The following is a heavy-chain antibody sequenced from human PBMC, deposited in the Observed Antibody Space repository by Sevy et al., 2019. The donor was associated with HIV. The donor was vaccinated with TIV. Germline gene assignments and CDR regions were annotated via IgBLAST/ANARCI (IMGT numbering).Heavy chain of an antibody. Sequence: GGSLRLSCAASGFTFSSYGMHWVRQAPGKGLEWVAVFWYDGSKKYYADSVKGRVTISRDNSKNTLYLQMNRMRAEATAVCYCARDARIQIFSFVDYWGQGTLVTVSS. CDR2: FWYDGSKK. J-gene: IGHJ4*02. D-gene: IGHD5-18*01. CDR1: GFTFSSYG. CDR3: ARDARIQIFSFVDY. V-gene: IGHV3-33*01.